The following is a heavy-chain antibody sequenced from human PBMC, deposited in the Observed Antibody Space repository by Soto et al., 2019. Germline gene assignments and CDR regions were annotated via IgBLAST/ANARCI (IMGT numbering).Heavy chain of an antibody. D-gene: IGHD3-22*01. CDR3: ARGDSSGYFPF. CDR2: IYYNGST. J-gene: IGHJ4*02. V-gene: IGHV4-31*03. CDR1: GGSISSGGYY. Sequence: PSETLSLTCTVSGGSISSGGYYWSWIRQHPGKGLEWIGYIYYNGSTYYSPSLKSRVTLSVDTSKFQFSLKLSSVTAADTAVYYCARGDSSGYFPFWGQGTLVTVSS.